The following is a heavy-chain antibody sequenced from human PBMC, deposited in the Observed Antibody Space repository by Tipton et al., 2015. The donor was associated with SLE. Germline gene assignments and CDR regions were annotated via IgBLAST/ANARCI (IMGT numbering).Heavy chain of an antibody. J-gene: IGHJ4*02. Sequence: TLSLTCAVSGGSFSGYFWSWIRQPAGKGLEWIGEINQSGGTNYNPSLKSRVTISVDTSKNQFSLKLSSVTAADTAVYYCATRGSSSWYFFDYWGQGTLVTVSS. CDR1: GGSFSGYF. CDR2: INQSGGT. CDR3: ATRGSSSWYFFDY. V-gene: IGHV4-34*01. D-gene: IGHD6-13*01.